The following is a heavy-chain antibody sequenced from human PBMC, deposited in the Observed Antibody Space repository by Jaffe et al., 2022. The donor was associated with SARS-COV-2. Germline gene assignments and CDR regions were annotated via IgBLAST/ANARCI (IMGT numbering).Heavy chain of an antibody. V-gene: IGHV3-48*02. D-gene: IGHD2-21*01. CDR2: ISSSGSAT. CDR1: GFTFSSYN. Sequence: EVQLMESGGGLVQPGGSLRLSCAASGFTFSSYNMNWVRQAPGKGLEWISYISSSGSATYYADSVKGRFTISRDNAKYSLYLQMISLRDEDTAVYYCARELPGTLWWGWGQGTLVTVSS. CDR3: ARELPGTLWWG. J-gene: IGHJ4*02.